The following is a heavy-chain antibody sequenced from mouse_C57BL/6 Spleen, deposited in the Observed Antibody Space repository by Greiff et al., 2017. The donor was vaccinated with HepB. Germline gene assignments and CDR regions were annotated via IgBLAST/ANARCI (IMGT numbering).Heavy chain of an antibody. V-gene: IGHV1-42*01. CDR1: GYSFTGYY. D-gene: IGHD1-1*01. CDR2: INPSTGGT. J-gene: IGHJ3*01. CDR3: ARHYGSTSAWFAY. Sequence: VQLQQSGPELVKPGASVKISCKASGYSFTGYYMNWVKQSPEKSLEWIGEINPSTGGTTYNQKFKAKATLTVDKSSSTAYMQRKSLTSEDSAVYYCARHYGSTSAWFAYWGQGTLVTVSA.